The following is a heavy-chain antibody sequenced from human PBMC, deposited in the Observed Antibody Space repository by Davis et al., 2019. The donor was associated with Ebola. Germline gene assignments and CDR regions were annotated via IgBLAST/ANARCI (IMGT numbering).Heavy chain of an antibody. CDR2: WYRSGNT. D-gene: IGHD3-22*01. CDR3: ARIDYFDSRGYFYSFGQ. J-gene: IGHJ4*02. V-gene: IGHV4-38-2*01. CDR1: GYSISNGYF. Sequence: SETLSLTCSVSGYSISNGYFWGWIRQPPGKGLEWIGSWYRSGNTNYSPSLKSRVTISVDTSKNQFSLKLSSVTAADTAVYYCARIDYFDSRGYFYSFGQWGQGTLVTVSS.